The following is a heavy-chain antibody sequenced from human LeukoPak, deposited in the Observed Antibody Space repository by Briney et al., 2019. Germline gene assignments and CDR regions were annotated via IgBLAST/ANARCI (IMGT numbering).Heavy chain of an antibody. V-gene: IGHV3-30*18. D-gene: IGHD1-26*01. J-gene: IGHJ5*02. CDR2: ISYDGSNK. CDR3: AKDLDSGSYREPHWFDP. Sequence: SGGSLRLSCAASGFTFSSYGMHWVRQAPGKGLEWVAVISYDGSNKYYADSVKGRFTISRDNSKNTLYLQMNSLRAEDTAVYYCAKDLDSGSYREPHWFDPWGQGTLVTVSS. CDR1: GFTFSSYG.